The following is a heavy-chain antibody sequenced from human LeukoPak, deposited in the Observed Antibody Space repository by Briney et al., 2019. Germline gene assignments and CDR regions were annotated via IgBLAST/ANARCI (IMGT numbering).Heavy chain of an antibody. CDR2: ISYDGSNK. V-gene: IGHV3-30-3*01. Sequence: GGSLRLSCSAFGFTFGDYAFHWVRQAPGKGLEWVAVISYDGSNKYYADSVKGRFTISRDNSKNTLYLQMNSLRAEDTAVYYCARVPTPYPPFARPLDYWGQGTLVTVSS. CDR1: GFTFGDYA. CDR3: ARVPTPYPPFARPLDY. D-gene: IGHD4-11*01. J-gene: IGHJ4*02.